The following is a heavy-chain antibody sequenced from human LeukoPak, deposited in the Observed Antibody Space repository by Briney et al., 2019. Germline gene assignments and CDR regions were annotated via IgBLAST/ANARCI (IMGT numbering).Heavy chain of an antibody. CDR2: IYYSGST. CDR3: ARLLLWFGESYFDY. D-gene: IGHD3-10*01. Sequence: NSSETLSLTCTVSGGSISSSSYYWGWIRQPPGKGLEWIGSIYYSGSTYYNPSLKSRVTISVDTSKNQFSLKLSSVTAADTAVYYCARLLLWFGESYFDYWGQGTLVTVSS. V-gene: IGHV4-39*01. J-gene: IGHJ4*02. CDR1: GGSISSSSYY.